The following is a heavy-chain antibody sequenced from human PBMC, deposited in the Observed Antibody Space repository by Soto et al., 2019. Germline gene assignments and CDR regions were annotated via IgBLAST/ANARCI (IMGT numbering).Heavy chain of an antibody. CDR1: GFTFSSYG. D-gene: IGHD3-10*01. J-gene: IGHJ4*02. CDR3: ARDLNGVWSYGSERDLLSY. V-gene: IGHV3-33*01. CDR2: IWYDGSNK. Sequence: GGSLRLSCAASGFTFSSYGMHWVRQAPGKGLEWVAVIWYDGSNKYYADSVKGRFTISRDNSKNTLYLQMNSLRAEDTAVYYCARDLNGVWSYGSERDLLSYSGRRTLVT.